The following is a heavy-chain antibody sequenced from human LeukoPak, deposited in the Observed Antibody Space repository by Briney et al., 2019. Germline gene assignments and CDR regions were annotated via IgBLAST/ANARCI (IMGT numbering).Heavy chain of an antibody. D-gene: IGHD2-2*01. Sequence: GSLRLSCAASGFTFXSXAMXXVRXAPXXXXXXXXXXSTSGRGTYYADSVKGRFTISRDNSKNTLYLQMNSLKADDTAVYYCAKSAGCSSTACSADYWGQGTLVTVSS. CDR2: XSTSGRGT. J-gene: IGHJ4*02. CDR3: AKSAGCSSTACSADY. CDR1: GFTFXSXA. V-gene: IGHV3-23*01.